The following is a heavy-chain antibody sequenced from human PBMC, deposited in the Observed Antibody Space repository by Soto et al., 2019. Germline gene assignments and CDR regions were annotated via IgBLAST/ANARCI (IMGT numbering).Heavy chain of an antibody. V-gene: IGHV4-39*01. CDR3: RRSSRYSTDV. J-gene: IGHJ6*02. CDR2: IYSIGNT. D-gene: IGHD6-19*01. Sequence: QLQLQESGPGLVKPSETLSLTCTVSGASIRSGAYWGWIRQPPGKGLEWIGSIYSIGNTYYNPSLKSGVTISADTSKNQFSLNLISVTAADTAVYYCRRSSRYSTDVWGQGITVTVSS. CDR1: GASIRSGAY.